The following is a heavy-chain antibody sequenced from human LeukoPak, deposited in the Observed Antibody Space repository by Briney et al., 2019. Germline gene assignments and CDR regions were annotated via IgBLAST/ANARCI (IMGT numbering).Heavy chain of an antibody. CDR2: IYPGDSDT. Sequence: GESLKISCKGSGYSFTSYWIGWVRPMPGKGLEWMGIIYPGDSDTRYSPSFQGQVTISADKSISTAYLQWSSLKASDTAMYYCARLSYCSGGSCRPYNWFDPWGQGTLVTVSS. V-gene: IGHV5-51*01. J-gene: IGHJ5*02. D-gene: IGHD2-15*01. CDR3: ARLSYCSGGSCRPYNWFDP. CDR1: GYSFTSYW.